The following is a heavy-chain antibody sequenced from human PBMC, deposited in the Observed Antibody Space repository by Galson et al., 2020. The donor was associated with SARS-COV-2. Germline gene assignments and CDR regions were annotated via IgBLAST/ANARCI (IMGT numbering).Heavy chain of an antibody. J-gene: IGHJ3*02. CDR1: EFTFSGDW. Sequence: PGGSLRLSCEASEFTFSGDWMAWVRQAPGEGLVWVGRTNPEATYTTFADSVKGRFTISKDNAKSKMYLQMNSLRADDTTVYYCVRDPYWTTNDAFDIWGQGTMVTVSS. CDR3: VRDPYWTTNDAFDI. D-gene: IGHD1-1*01. CDR2: TNPEATYT. V-gene: IGHV3-74*01.